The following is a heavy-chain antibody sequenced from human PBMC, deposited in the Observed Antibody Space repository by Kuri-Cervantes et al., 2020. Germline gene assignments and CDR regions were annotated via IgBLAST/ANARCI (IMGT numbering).Heavy chain of an antibody. V-gene: IGHV1-8*01. Sequence: ASVKVSCKASGYTFTGYDINWVRQATGQGLEWMGWMNPNSGNTGYAQKFQGRVTMTRDTSTSTVYMELSSLRSEDTAVYYCARDLDFISSSFFYWGQGTLVTVSS. CDR3: ARDLDFISSSFFY. D-gene: IGHD6-13*01. CDR1: GYTFTGYD. J-gene: IGHJ4*02. CDR2: MNPNSGNT.